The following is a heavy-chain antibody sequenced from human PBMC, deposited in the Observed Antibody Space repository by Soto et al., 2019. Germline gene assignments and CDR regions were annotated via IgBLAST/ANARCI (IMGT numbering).Heavy chain of an antibody. D-gene: IGHD5-12*01. CDR3: ARVWESDYDPYYFDY. CDR2: IYYSGRT. V-gene: IGHV4-31*03. Sequence: PSETLSLTCTVSGGSISSGGYYWSWIRQHPGKGLEWIGYIYYSGRTYYNPSLKSRVTISVDTSKNQFSLKLSSVTATDTAVYYCARVWESDYDPYYFDYWGQGTLVTVSS. CDR1: GGSISSGGYY. J-gene: IGHJ4*02.